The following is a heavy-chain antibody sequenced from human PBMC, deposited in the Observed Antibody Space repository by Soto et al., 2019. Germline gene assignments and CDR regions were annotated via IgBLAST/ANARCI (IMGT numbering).Heavy chain of an antibody. CDR2: INPSGGST. CDR1: GYTFTCYY. J-gene: IGHJ4*02. V-gene: IGHV1-46*03. CDR3: ARDPICGYHWDYLDF. D-gene: IGHD5-12*01. Sequence: ASVNVSCKASGYTFTCYYMHWVLQAPGQGLEWMGIINPSGGSTSYAQKFQGRVTMTRDTSTSTVYMELSSLRSEDTAVYYCARDPICGYHWDYLDFRAQGTLVTVSS.